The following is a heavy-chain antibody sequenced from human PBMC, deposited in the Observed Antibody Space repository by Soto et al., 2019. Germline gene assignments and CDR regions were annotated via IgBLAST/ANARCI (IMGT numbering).Heavy chain of an antibody. CDR2: ISYDGSNK. V-gene: IGHV3-30-3*01. J-gene: IGHJ4*02. CDR1: GFTFSSYA. Sequence: GGSLRLSCAASGFTFSSYAMHWVRQAPGKGLEWVAVISYDGSNKYYADSVKGRFTISRDNSKNTLYLQMNSLRAEDTAVYYCARAGQQLSVIYFDYWGQGTLVTVSS. CDR3: ARAGQQLSVIYFDY. D-gene: IGHD6-13*01.